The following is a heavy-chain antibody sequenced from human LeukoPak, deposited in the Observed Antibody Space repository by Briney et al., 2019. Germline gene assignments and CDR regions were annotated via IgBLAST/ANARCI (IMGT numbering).Heavy chain of an antibody. V-gene: IGHV4-59*01. J-gene: IGHJ1*01. CDR2: IYYSGNT. CDR3: ARGYSSWNP. Sequence: SETLSLTCTVSGGSISIYYWSWIRQPPEKGLEWIGYIYYSGNTNYNPSLKSRVTISVDTSKNQFSLKLSSVTAADTAVYYCARGYSSWNPWGQGTLVTVSS. D-gene: IGHD6-13*01. CDR1: GGSISIYY.